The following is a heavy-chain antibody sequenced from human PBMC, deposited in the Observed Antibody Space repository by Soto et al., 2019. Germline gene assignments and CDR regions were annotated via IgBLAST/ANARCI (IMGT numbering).Heavy chain of an antibody. J-gene: IGHJ4*01. V-gene: IGHV3-7*01. CDR1: GFTFSSYW. D-gene: IGHD6-19*01. CDR3: ARDRQWGADDYY. CDR2: IKEDGSQK. Sequence: EVQLVESGGGLVQPGGSLRLSCAASGFTFSSYWMTWVRQAPGKGLEWVANIKEDGSQKYYVDSVKGRFTISRDNAKNSLFLQMNSLRAEDTAVYYCARDRQWGADDYYWGHGTLVTVSS.